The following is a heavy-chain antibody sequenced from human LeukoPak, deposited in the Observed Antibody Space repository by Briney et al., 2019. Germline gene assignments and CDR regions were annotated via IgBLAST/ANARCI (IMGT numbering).Heavy chain of an antibody. CDR3: ATVRGDPDY. Sequence: GGSLRLSCAASGFTFSSYEMNWVRQAPGKGLEWVSYISSSGSTIYYADSVKGRFTISRDNSKNTLYLQMGSLRAEDMAVYYCATVRGDPDYWGQGTLVTVSS. J-gene: IGHJ4*02. CDR2: ISSSGSTI. CDR1: GFTFSSYE. D-gene: IGHD3-10*01. V-gene: IGHV3-48*03.